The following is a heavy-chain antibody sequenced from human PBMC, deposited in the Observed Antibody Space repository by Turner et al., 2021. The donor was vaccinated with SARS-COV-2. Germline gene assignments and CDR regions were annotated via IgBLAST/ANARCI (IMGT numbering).Heavy chain of an antibody. CDR3: ARGYSSGWYQRGAFDI. Sequence: EVQLVESGGGLIQPGGSLRLSCAASGFTVSSNYMSWVRQAPGKGLEWVSVNYSGGSTYYADSVKGRFTISRDNSKNTLYLQMNSLSAEDTAVYYCARGYSSGWYQRGAFDIWGQGTMVTVSS. D-gene: IGHD6-19*01. V-gene: IGHV3-53*01. J-gene: IGHJ3*02. CDR2: NYSGGST. CDR1: GFTVSSNY.